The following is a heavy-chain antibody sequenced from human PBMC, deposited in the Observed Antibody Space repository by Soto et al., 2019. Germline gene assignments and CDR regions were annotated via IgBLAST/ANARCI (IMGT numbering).Heavy chain of an antibody. CDR3: ARDSYDSSGYSTPFDY. Sequence: PGGSLRLSCAASGFTFSTFDMTWVRQAPGKGLEWVSSISSSSSYIYYADSVKGRFTISRDNAKNSLYLQMNSLRAEDTAVYYCARDSYDSSGYSTPFDYWGQGTLVTVSS. D-gene: IGHD3-22*01. CDR1: GFTFSTFD. J-gene: IGHJ4*02. CDR2: ISSSSSYI. V-gene: IGHV3-21*01.